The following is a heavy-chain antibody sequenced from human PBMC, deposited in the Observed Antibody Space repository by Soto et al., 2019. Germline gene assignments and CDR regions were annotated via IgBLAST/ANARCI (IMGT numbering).Heavy chain of an antibody. CDR3: ARSGDNYNRLEY. D-gene: IGHD1-1*01. Sequence: PGGSLRLSCEGSGFTFSGYYISWMRQAPGKGLEWISYSSNSGTFSRYADSVKGRFSISRDNTKNLLYLQMNSLRAEDTAVYYCARSGDNYNRLEYWGQGAPVTVCS. J-gene: IGHJ4*02. CDR2: SSNSGTFS. V-gene: IGHV3-11*06. CDR1: GFTFSGYY.